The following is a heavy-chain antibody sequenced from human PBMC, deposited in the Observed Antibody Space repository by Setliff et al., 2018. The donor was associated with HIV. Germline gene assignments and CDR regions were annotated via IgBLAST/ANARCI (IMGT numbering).Heavy chain of an antibody. V-gene: IGHV4-34*01. CDR2: TSHSGKT. J-gene: IGHJ4*02. Sequence: PSETLSLTCAVYGGPLSGQYWSWIRQPPGQGQEWIGETSHSGKTNYNPSLKSRVTMSVDTSKNQFSLKLTSVTAADTAVYYCVTSISWSSRLNFWCPGMLVTVSS. D-gene: IGHD6-6*01. CDR3: VTSISWSSRLNF. CDR1: GGPLSGQY.